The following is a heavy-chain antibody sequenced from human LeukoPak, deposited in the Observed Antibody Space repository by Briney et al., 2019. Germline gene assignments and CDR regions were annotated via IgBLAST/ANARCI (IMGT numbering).Heavy chain of an antibody. V-gene: IGHV3-23*01. D-gene: IGHD1-26*01. CDR2: ISGSGGST. CDR1: GFTFSSYA. CDR3: ARDSGSSEYYFDY. J-gene: IGHJ4*02. Sequence: PGGSLRLSCAVSGFTFSSYAMTWVRQAPGKGLEWVSTISGSGGSTYYANSVQGRFTISRDDSENTLYLRMDSLRADDTAVYYCARDSGSSEYYFDYWGQGTLVTVSS.